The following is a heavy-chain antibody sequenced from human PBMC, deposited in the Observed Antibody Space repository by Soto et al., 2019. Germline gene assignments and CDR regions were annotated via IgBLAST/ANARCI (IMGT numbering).Heavy chain of an antibody. D-gene: IGHD3-22*01. CDR1: GFTFSSYA. CDR2: ILYDGSNK. CDR3: ARDLRHYYDGPDY. V-gene: IGHV3-30-3*01. J-gene: IGHJ4*02. Sequence: GGSLRLSCAASGFTFSSYAMHWVRQAPGKGLEWVAVILYDGSNKYYADSVKGRFTISRDNSKNTLYLQMNSLRAEDTAVYYCARDLRHYYDGPDYWGQGTLVTVSS.